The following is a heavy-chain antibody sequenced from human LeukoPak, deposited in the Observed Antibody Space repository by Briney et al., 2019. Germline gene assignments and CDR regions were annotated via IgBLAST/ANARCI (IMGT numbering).Heavy chain of an antibody. J-gene: IGHJ4*02. Sequence: GGSLRLSCEASGFSLSTHWMHWVRQAPGKGLVWVSRINSEESTTGYADSVKGRFTISRDNAKNTLYLQMNSLRAEDTAVYYCAKEASRGYSFPYTPIEKPYYLDYWGQGTLVTVSS. CDR3: AKEASRGYSFPYTPIEKPYYLDY. D-gene: IGHD5-18*01. V-gene: IGHV3-74*01. CDR2: INSEESTT. CDR1: GFSLSTHW.